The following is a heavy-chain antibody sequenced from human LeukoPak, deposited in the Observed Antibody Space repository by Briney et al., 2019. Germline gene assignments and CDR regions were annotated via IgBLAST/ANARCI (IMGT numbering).Heavy chain of an antibody. V-gene: IGHV3-11*01. J-gene: IGHJ4*02. CDR3: ARDPGAGTMVRGVLDY. Sequence: GGSLRLSCAASGFTSSDYYMSWIRQAPGKGLKWVSYISSSGSTIYYADSVKGRFTISRDNAKNSLYLQMNSLRAEDTAVYYCARDPGAGTMVRGVLDYWGQGTLVTVSS. D-gene: IGHD3-10*01. CDR2: ISSSGSTI. CDR1: GFTSSDYY.